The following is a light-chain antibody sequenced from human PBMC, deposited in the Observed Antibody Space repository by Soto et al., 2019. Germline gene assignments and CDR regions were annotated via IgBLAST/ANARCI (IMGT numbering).Light chain of an antibody. V-gene: IGLV2-8*01. CDR1: SSDVGGYNY. CDR3: CSYAGSHTLV. CDR2: EVS. J-gene: IGLJ2*01. Sequence: QSVLTQPPSASGSPGQSVTISCTGTSSDVGGYNYVSWYQQHPGKAPKLMIYEVSKRPSGVPDRFSGSKSGNTASLTVSGLQAEDEADYYCCSYAGSHTLVSGGASPPTVL.